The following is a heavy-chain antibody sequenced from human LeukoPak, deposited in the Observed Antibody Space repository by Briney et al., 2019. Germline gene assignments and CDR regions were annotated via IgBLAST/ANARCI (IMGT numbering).Heavy chain of an antibody. V-gene: IGHV1-46*01. CDR2: IYPRDGST. J-gene: IGHJ4*02. Sequence: GASVKVSCKASGDTFSSYAISWVRQAPGQGLEWMGMIYPRDGSTSYAQKFQGRVIVTRDTSTSTVHMELSGLRSVDTAVYYCARDQEGFDYWGQGTLVTVSS. CDR1: GDTFSSYA. CDR3: ARDQEGFDY.